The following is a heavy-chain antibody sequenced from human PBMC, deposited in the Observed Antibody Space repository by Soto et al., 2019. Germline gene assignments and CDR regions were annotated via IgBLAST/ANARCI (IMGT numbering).Heavy chain of an antibody. CDR3: TRGIEVWSGYPRYSLDY. Sequence: EVQLVESGGGLVQPGGSLKLSCAASGFIFSDSALHWVRQASGKGLEWVGRIRRKANNYATTYAASVEGRFAISRDDSKNTAYLQMNSLKTEDTAIYYCTRGIEVWSGYPRYSLDYWGQGTLVTVSS. J-gene: IGHJ4*02. CDR1: GFIFSDSA. D-gene: IGHD3-3*01. CDR2: IRRKANNYAT. V-gene: IGHV3-73*02.